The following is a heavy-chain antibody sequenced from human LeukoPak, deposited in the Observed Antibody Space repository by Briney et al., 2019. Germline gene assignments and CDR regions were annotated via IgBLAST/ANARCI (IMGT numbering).Heavy chain of an antibody. CDR1: GYTFTSYA. Sequence: ASVKVSCKASGYTFTSYAMHWVRQAPGQRLEWMGWINAGNGNTKYSQKFQGRVTITRDTSASTAYMELSSLRSEDTAVYYCARDLLGRPLVRSYYHGMDVWGQGTTVTVSS. V-gene: IGHV1-3*01. D-gene: IGHD6-13*01. CDR3: ARDLLGRPLVRSYYHGMDV. J-gene: IGHJ6*02. CDR2: INAGNGNT.